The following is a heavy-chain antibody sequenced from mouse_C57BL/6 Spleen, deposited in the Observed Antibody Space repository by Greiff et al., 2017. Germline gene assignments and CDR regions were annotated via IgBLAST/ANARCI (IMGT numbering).Heavy chain of an antibody. CDR1: GYTFTSYW. Sequence: QVQLQQPGAELVRPGSSVKLSCKASGYTFTSYWMDWVKQRPGQGLEWIGNIYPADSETHYNQKFKDKATMPVDTSSCTAYMPRSRLTSGDSAVYYCARGLDYWGQGTTLTVSS. CDR3: ARGLDY. D-gene: IGHD3-3*01. J-gene: IGHJ2*01. CDR2: IYPADSET. V-gene: IGHV1-61*01.